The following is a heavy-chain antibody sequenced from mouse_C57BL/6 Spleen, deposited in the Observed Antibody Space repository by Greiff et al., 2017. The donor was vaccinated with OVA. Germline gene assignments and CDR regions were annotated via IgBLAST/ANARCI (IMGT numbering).Heavy chain of an antibody. D-gene: IGHD2-3*01. J-gene: IGHJ3*01. V-gene: IGHV1-82*01. Sequence: VQLQQSGPELVKPGASVKISCKASGYAFSSSWMNWVKQRPGKGLEWIGRIYPGDGDTNYNGKFKGKATLTADKSSSTAYMQLSSLTSEDSAVYFCARRGDGYSCAYWGQGTLVTVSA. CDR1: GYAFSSSW. CDR2: IYPGDGDT. CDR3: ARRGDGYSCAY.